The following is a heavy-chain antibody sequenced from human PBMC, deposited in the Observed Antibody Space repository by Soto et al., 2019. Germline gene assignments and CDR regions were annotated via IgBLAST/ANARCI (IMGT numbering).Heavy chain of an antibody. V-gene: IGHV3-30-3*01. D-gene: IGHD1-26*01. Sequence: PGGSLILSCVASGFPFSTYAIHWVRQAPGKGLDWVAVISNDGSKKYFVDSVKGRFTISRDNSNNTVYLQMSSLRSEDTAVYYCARPERIVGASYYFDYWGQGTLVTVSA. J-gene: IGHJ4*02. CDR2: ISNDGSKK. CDR1: GFPFSTYA. CDR3: ARPERIVGASYYFDY.